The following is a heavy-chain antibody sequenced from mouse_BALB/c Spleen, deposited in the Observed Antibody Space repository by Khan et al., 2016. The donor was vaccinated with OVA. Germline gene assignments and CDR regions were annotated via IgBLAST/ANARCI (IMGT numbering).Heavy chain of an antibody. CDR2: ISYSGST. V-gene: IGHV3-2*02. CDR3: ARTARIKY. CDR1: GYSITSGYG. J-gene: IGHJ2*01. D-gene: IGHD1-2*01. Sequence: EVQLQESGPGLVKPSQSLSLTCTVTGYSITSGYGWNWIRQFPGNKLEWMGYISYSGSTNYNPSLKSRISITRDTSKNQFFLQLNSVNTEDTAKYYCARTARIKYWGQGTTLTVSS.